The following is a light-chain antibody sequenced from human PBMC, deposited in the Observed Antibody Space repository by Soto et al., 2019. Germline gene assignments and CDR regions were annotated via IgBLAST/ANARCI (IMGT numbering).Light chain of an antibody. CDR1: SSNIGAGYD. J-gene: IGLJ1*01. Sequence: QSVLTQPPSVSGAPGQRVTISCTGSSSNIGAGYDVHWYQQLPGTAPKVLIYANSHRPSGVPDRFSGSQSGTSASLAITGLQAEDEADYYCCSYADGSIYFFGTGTKLTVL. CDR2: ANS. V-gene: IGLV1-40*01. CDR3: CSYADGSIYF.